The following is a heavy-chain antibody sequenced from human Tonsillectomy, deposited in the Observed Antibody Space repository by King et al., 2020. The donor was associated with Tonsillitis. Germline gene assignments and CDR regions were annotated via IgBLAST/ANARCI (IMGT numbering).Heavy chain of an antibody. CDR1: GFTFSSSW. CDR3: ARDPDYGALYY. D-gene: IGHD4-17*01. Sequence: VQLVESGGDLVQPGGSLRLSCAASGFTFSSSWMSWVRQAPGKGLEWVADIKEDGSEKCYVDSVKGRFTISRDNAKNSVYLQMNSLRAEDTAVYYCARDPDYGALYYWGQGTLVTVSS. V-gene: IGHV3-7*01. J-gene: IGHJ4*02. CDR2: IKEDGSEK.